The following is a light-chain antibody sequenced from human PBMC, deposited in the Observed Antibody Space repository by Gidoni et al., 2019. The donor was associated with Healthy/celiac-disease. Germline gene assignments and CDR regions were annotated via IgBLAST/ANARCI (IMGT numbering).Light chain of an antibody. V-gene: IGKV1-5*01. J-gene: IGKJ2*01. Sequence: DIQMTQSPSTLSASVGDRVTITCRASQSISSWLAWYQQKPGEAPKLLIYDACSVESGVPSMFSGRGARTEFTLTIRSLQPDDFATYCHQQYNSYSYTFXQXTKLEIK. CDR1: QSISSW. CDR3: QQYNSYSYT. CDR2: DAC.